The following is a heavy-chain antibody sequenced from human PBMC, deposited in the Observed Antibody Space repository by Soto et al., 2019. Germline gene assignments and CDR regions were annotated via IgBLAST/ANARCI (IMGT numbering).Heavy chain of an antibody. CDR3: ARDGECSGTTCYGDYYYGMDV. D-gene: IGHD2-2*01. Sequence: LRLSKGASGCTFRNYAIHWIMKAPDKGLEWVALISYDGSAQYYADTVRGRFTISRDDSKNTLYLQMDGLRAEDTAVYYCARDGECSGTTCYGDYYYGMDVWGQGTSVTVSS. CDR1: GCTFRNYA. CDR2: ISYDGSAQ. V-gene: IGHV3-30*04. J-gene: IGHJ6*02.